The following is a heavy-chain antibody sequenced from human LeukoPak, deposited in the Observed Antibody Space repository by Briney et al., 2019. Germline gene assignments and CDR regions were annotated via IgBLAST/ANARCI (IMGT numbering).Heavy chain of an antibody. CDR2: INHSGST. V-gene: IGHV4-34*01. CDR1: GGSFSGYY. D-gene: IGHD5-12*01. Sequence: SETLSLTCAVYGGSFSGYYWSWIRQPPGKGLEWIGEINHSGSTNYNPSLKSRVTISVDTSKNQFSLKLSSVTAADTAVYYCARAGIVATIMPFDYWGQGTLVTVSS. CDR3: ARAGIVATIMPFDY. J-gene: IGHJ4*02.